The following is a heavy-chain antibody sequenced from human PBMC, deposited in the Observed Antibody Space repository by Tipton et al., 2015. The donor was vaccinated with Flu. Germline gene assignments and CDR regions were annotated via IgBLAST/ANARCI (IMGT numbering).Heavy chain of an antibody. V-gene: IGHV3-53*01. CDR2: IYSGGST. Sequence: SLRLSCAASGFTVSSNYMSWVRQAPGKGLEWVSVIYSGGSTYYADSVKGRFTISRDNSKNTLYLQMNSLRAEDTAVYYCARDQLVGYGYDPYYYYGMDVWGQGTTVTVSS. CDR1: GFTVSSNY. CDR3: ARDQLVGYGYDPYYYYGMDV. D-gene: IGHD5-18*01. J-gene: IGHJ6*02.